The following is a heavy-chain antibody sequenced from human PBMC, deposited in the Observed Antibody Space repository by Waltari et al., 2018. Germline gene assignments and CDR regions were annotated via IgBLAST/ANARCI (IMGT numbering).Heavy chain of an antibody. CDR2: SRSKTYGRAP. CDR1: GFNFGDYA. Sequence: EVQLAESGGGLVQPGRSLRLSCTASGFNFGDYAMTWVRTVPGKGLEWVVLSRSKTYGRAPEYAASVKGRFTISRDDSKSVAYLQMNSLRTEDTALYYCTRADGMTDLDYWGQGALVTVSS. J-gene: IGHJ4*02. V-gene: IGHV3-49*04. CDR3: TRADGMTDLDY.